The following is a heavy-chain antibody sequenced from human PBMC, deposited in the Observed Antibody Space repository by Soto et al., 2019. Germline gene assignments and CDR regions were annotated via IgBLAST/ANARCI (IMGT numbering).Heavy chain of an antibody. V-gene: IGHV4-4*07. D-gene: IGHD6-6*01. CDR2: IYTTGST. Sequence: PSETLSLTCTVSGGSISGYHWSWFRQSAGKGLEWIGRIYTTGSTIYNPSLRSRVTMSVDTSKNQFSLKLNSVTAADTAVYYCARDPLEGGWAARPGSWFDPWGHGTLVTVSS. CDR1: GGSISGYH. J-gene: IGHJ5*02. CDR3: ARDPLEGGWAARPGSWFDP.